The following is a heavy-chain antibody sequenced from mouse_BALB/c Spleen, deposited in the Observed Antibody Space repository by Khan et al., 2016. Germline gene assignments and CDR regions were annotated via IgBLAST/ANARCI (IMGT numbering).Heavy chain of an antibody. V-gene: IGHV14-3*02. CDR2: IDPANVNT. CDR3: TREGYYPY. CDR1: GFNIKDTY. J-gene: IGHJ2*01. D-gene: IGHD2-3*01. Sequence: VQLQQSGAELVKPGASVKLSCTASGFNIKDTYMHWVKQRPEQGLEWIGRIDPANVNTKYDPKFQGKATITADTSSNTAYLQLSSLTSDDTAVYYCTREGYYPYWGQGTTLTVSS.